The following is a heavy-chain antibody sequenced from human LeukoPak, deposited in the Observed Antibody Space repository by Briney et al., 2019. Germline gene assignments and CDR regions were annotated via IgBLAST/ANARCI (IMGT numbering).Heavy chain of an antibody. CDR3: ARAKGDLYSSSWYRSYYFDY. CDR1: GGSISSYY. J-gene: IGHJ4*02. V-gene: IGHV4-59*01. CDR2: IYYSGST. D-gene: IGHD6-13*01. Sequence: SETLSLTCTVSGGSISSYYWSWIRQPPGKGLEWIGYIYYSGSTNYNPSLKSRVTISVDTSKNQFSLKLSSVTAADTAVYYRARAKGDLYSSSWYRSYYFDYWGQGTLVTVSS.